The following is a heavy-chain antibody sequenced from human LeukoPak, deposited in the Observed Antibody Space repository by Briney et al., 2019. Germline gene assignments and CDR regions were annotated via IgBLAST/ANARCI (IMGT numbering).Heavy chain of an antibody. CDR1: GYTLTELS. Sequence: GASVKVSCKVSGYTLTELSMHWVRQAPGKGLEWMGGFDPEDGETIYAQKFQGRVTMTEDTSTDTAYMELSSLRSEDTAVYHCATTSIAVADFDYWGQGTLVTVSS. CDR2: FDPEDGET. D-gene: IGHD6-19*01. J-gene: IGHJ4*02. CDR3: ATTSIAVADFDY. V-gene: IGHV1-24*01.